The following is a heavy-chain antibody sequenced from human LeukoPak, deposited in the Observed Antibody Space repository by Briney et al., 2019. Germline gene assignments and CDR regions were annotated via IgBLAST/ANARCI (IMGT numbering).Heavy chain of an antibody. J-gene: IGHJ4*02. CDR3: AREGYSSGWYYFDY. CDR2: IGYDGSNI. CDR1: GFTFSGYA. V-gene: IGHV3-30*04. D-gene: IGHD6-19*01. Sequence: GRPLRLSCAASGFTFSGYAMHWVRQAPGKGLEWLAFIGYDGSNIYYADSVKGRFTISRDNSKNTLYLQMNSLRAEDTAVYYCAREGYSSGWYYFDYWGQGTLVTVSS.